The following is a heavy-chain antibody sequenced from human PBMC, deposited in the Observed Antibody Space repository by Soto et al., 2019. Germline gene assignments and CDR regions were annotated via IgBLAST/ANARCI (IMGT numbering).Heavy chain of an antibody. CDR2: ISWNSGSI. D-gene: IGHD3-10*01. V-gene: IGHV3-9*01. CDR1: GFTFDDYA. Sequence: EVQLVESGGGLVQPGRSLRLSCAASGFTFDDYAMHWVRQAPGKGLEWVSGISWNSGSIGYADSVKGRFTISRDNAKNSLYLQMNSLRAEDTALYYCAKDGLLVRSGNTLHDAFDIWGQGTMVTVSS. J-gene: IGHJ3*02. CDR3: AKDGLLVRSGNTLHDAFDI.